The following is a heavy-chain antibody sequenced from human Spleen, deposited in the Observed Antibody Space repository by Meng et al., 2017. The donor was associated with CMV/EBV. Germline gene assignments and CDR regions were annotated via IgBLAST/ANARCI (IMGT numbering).Heavy chain of an antibody. CDR1: GFTFSSYA. CDR3: ARDWAGYDSSGYYLY. V-gene: IGHV3-30-3*01. CDR2: ISYDGSKK. Sequence: GGSLRLSFSASGFTFSSYAMHWVRQAPGKGMEWVAVISYDGSKKYYADSVKGRFTISRDNSKNTLYLQMNSLRAEDTAVYYCARDWAGYDSSGYYLYWGQGTLVTVSS. J-gene: IGHJ4*02. D-gene: IGHD3-22*01.